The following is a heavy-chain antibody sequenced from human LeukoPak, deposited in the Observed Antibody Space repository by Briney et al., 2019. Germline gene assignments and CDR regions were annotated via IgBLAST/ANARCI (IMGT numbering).Heavy chain of an antibody. V-gene: IGHV4-30-4*01. CDR1: GGSISSGGYY. CDR2: IYYSGST. CDR3: ARLGIDYDILTGYIPDAFDI. D-gene: IGHD3-9*01. Sequence: PSETLSLTCTVSGGSISSGGYYWSWIRQPPGKGLEWIGYIYYSGSTYYDPSLKSRVMISVDASKNQFSLKLSSVTAADTAVYYCARLGIDYDILTGYIPDAFDIWGQGTMVTVSS. J-gene: IGHJ3*02.